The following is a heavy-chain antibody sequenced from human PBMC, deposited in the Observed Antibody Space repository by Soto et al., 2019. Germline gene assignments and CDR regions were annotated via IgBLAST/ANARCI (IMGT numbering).Heavy chain of an antibody. J-gene: IGHJ6*03. Sequence: GASVKVSCKASGYTFTSYAMHWVRQAPGQRLEWMGWINAGNGNTKYSQKFQGRVTITRDTSASTAYMELSSLRSEDTAVYYCARDTQGAINPRNYYMDVWGKGTTVTVSS. D-gene: IGHD1-26*01. CDR3: ARDTQGAINPRNYYMDV. CDR2: INAGNGNT. CDR1: GYTFTSYA. V-gene: IGHV1-3*01.